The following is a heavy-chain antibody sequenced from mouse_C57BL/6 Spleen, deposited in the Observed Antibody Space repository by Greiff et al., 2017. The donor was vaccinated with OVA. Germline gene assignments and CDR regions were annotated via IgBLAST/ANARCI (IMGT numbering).Heavy chain of an antibody. CDR1: GYAFSSSW. D-gene: IGHD2-10*01. CDR2: IYPGDGDT. CDR3: ATPYFSRAMDY. J-gene: IGHJ4*01. V-gene: IGHV1-82*01. Sequence: VELVESGPELVKPGASVKISCKASGYAFSSSWMNWVKQRPGKGLEWIGRIYPGDGDTNYNGKFKGKATLTADKSSSTAYMQLSSLTSEDSAVYFCATPYFSRAMDYWGQGTSVTVSS.